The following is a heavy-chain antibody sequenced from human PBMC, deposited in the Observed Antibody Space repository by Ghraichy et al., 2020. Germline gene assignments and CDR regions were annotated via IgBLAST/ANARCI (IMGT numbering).Heavy chain of an antibody. D-gene: IGHD3-3*02. J-gene: IGHJ4*02. CDR2: NSGSGVT. CDR1: GFSFYTYV. CDR3: AKGLPFSSPDY. V-gene: IGHV3-23*01. Sequence: GGSLRLSCAASGFSFYTYVMTWVRQAPGKGLEWVSSNSGSGVTNYTDSVKGRFTISRDDSKNTLYLQMNSLRAEDTAVYFCAKGLPFSSPDYWGQGTRVTVSS.